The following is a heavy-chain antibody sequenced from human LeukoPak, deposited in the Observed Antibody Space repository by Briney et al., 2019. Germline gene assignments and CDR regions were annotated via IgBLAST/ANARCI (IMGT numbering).Heavy chain of an antibody. CDR2: INHSGST. V-gene: IGHV4-34*01. J-gene: IGHJ4*02. CDR3: AREGSSGNRYYFDY. D-gene: IGHD3-22*01. CDR1: GGSFSGYY. Sequence: SETLSLTCAVYGGSFSGYYWSWIRQPPGKGLEWIGEINHSGSTNYNPSLKSRVTISVDTSKNQFSLKLSSVTAADTAAYYCAREGSSGNRYYFDYWGQGTLVTVSS.